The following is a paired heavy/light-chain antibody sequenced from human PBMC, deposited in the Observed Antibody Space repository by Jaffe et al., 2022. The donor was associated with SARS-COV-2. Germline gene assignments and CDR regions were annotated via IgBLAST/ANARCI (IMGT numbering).Heavy chain of an antibody. CDR2: ISRSSITI. CDR3: ATWYRGELGIFEGMDV. V-gene: IGHV3-48*02. CDR1: GSTFSYYD. D-gene: IGHD7-27*01. J-gene: IGHJ6*02. Sequence: VQLVASGGGLVQPGGSLRLSCAASGSTFSYYDMNWVRQAPGKGLEWVAYISRSSITIYYADSVRGRFTVSRDNAKKSLHLQMNSLRDEDTAVYYCATWYRGELGIFEGMDVWGQGTTVTVSS.
Light chain of an antibody. J-gene: IGKJ1*01. CDR1: QDVSSW. CDR2: AAS. CDR3: QQTNDIPPWT. V-gene: IGKV1-12*01. Sequence: DIQMAQSPSSVSASVGDRVTITCRASQDVSSWLAWYQHKPGTAPKLLIYAASSLQPGVPSRFSGSGSGTDFTLTINSLQPEDFATYYCQQTNDIPPWTFGQGTKVEIK.